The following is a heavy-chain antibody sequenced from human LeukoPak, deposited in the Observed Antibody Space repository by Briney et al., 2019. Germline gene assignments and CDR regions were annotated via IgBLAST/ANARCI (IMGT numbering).Heavy chain of an antibody. Sequence: GGSLRLSCAASGFTFSSYWMHWVRQAPGKGLMWVSRINTDGTTTNYADSVKGRFTISRDNAKNTLYLQMNSLKTEDTAVYYCTRLAGGDAFDIWGPGTMVTVSS. CDR3: TRLAGGDAFDI. CDR2: INTDGTTT. V-gene: IGHV3-74*01. J-gene: IGHJ3*02. CDR1: GFTFSSYW. D-gene: IGHD2-15*01.